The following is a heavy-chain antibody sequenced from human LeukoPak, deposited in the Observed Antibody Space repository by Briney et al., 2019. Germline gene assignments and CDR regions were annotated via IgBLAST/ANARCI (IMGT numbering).Heavy chain of an antibody. Sequence: TSETLSLTCTVSGGSISSYYWSWIRQPPGKGLEWIGSIYYSGSTYYNPSLKSRVTISVDTSKNQFSLKLSSVTAADTAVYYCASMITRRGAFDIWGQGTMVTVSS. V-gene: IGHV4-39*01. CDR3: ASMITRRGAFDI. D-gene: IGHD3-16*01. CDR2: IYYSGST. CDR1: GGSISSYY. J-gene: IGHJ3*02.